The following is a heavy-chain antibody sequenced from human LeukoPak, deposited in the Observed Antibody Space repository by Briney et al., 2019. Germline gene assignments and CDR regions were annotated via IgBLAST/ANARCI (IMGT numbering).Heavy chain of an antibody. J-gene: IGHJ4*02. CDR3: ARSTYYYDSSGYYYY. D-gene: IGHD3-22*01. CDR2: INPNSGGT. V-gene: IGHV1-2*02. Sequence: GASVKVSCKASGYTFTGYYMHWVRQAPGQGLEWMGWINPNSGGTNYAQKFQGRVTMTRDTSISTAYMELSRLRSDDTAVYYCARSTYYYDSSGYYYYWGQGPLVTVSS. CDR1: GYTFTGYY.